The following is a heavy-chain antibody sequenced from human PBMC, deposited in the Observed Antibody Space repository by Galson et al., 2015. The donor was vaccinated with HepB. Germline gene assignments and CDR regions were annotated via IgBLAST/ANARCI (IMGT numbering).Heavy chain of an antibody. CDR1: GFTFSSYS. D-gene: IGHD3-22*01. V-gene: IGHV3-21*01. CDR2: ISSSSSYI. CDR3: ARGREVVYYDSSAYPGYYYYYMDV. Sequence: SLRLSCAASGFTFSSYSMNWVRQAPGKGLEWVSSISSSSSYIYYADSVKGRFTISRDNAKNSLYLQMNSLRAEDTAVYYCARGREVVYYDSSAYPGYYYYYMDVWGKGTTVTVSS. J-gene: IGHJ6*03.